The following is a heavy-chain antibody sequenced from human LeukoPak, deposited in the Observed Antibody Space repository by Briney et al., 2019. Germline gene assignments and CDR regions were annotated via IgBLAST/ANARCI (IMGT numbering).Heavy chain of an antibody. CDR1: GGTFSSYT. CDR3: ARDSGSYSFDY. V-gene: IGHV1-69*04. J-gene: IGHJ4*02. CDR2: IIPILGIA. Sequence: SVKVSCKASGGTFSSYTIRWVRQAPGQGLEWMGRIIPILGIANYAQKFQGRVTITADKSTSTAYMELSSLRSEDTAVYYCARDSGSYSFDYWGRGTLVTVSS. D-gene: IGHD1-26*01.